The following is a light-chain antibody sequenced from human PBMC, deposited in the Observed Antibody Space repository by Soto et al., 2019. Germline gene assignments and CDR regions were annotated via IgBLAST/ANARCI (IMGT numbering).Light chain of an antibody. CDR3: QQSYCPPLT. V-gene: IGKV1-39*01. J-gene: IGKJ4*01. CDR2: ASS. CDR1: QRIRNY. Sequence: IPMTQSPSSLSASVGDRVTISCLSSQRIRNYLNWYQQKLGKAPKLLIYASSTLQSGVPSRFSGSGSGTDFTLTISMLQPEDFVTYCCQQSYCPPLTLGGGTKVDIK.